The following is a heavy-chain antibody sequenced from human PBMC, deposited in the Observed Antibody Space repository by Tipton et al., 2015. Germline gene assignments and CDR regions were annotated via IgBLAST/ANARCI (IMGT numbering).Heavy chain of an antibody. J-gene: IGHJ6*02. Sequence: GLVKPSETLSLTCNVSGDSINSYYWSWIRQTPGRGLEWLGYIYYSGTTTYNPSLNSRVTISVDPAKNQFSLNLSSVTAADTAVYHCAGYCSGGSCFHAHYHYGMDVWGQGTTVTVSS. CDR2: IYYSGTT. D-gene: IGHD2-15*01. V-gene: IGHV4-59*01. CDR3: AGYCSGGSCFHAHYHYGMDV. CDR1: GDSINSYY.